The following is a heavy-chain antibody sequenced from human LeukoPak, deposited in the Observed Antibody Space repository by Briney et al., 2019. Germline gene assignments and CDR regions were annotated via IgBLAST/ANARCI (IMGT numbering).Heavy chain of an antibody. D-gene: IGHD5-12*01. J-gene: IGHJ6*02. V-gene: IGHV1-46*01. CDR3: ARDLRGYSYYYGMDV. CDR1: GYTFTSYY. CDR2: INPSGGST. Sequence: GASVKVSCKASGYTFTSYYMHWVRQAPGQGLEWMGIINPSGGSTSYAQKFQGRVTMTRDTSTSTVYMELSSLRSEDTAVYYSARDLRGYSYYYGMDVWGQGTTVTVSS.